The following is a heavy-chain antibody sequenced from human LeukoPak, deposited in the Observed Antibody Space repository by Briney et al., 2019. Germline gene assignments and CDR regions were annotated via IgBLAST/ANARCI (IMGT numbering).Heavy chain of an antibody. CDR1: GGSISSGGYY. D-gene: IGHD5-18*01. V-gene: IGHV4-31*03. J-gene: IGHJ4*02. Sequence: PSETLSLTCTVSGGSISSGGYYWSWSRQHPGKGLEWIGYIYYSGSTYYNPSLKSRVTISVDTSKNQFSLKLSSVTAADTAVYYCARDAGSGGYSYGFDYWGQGTLVTVSS. CDR3: ARDAGSGGYSYGFDY. CDR2: IYYSGST.